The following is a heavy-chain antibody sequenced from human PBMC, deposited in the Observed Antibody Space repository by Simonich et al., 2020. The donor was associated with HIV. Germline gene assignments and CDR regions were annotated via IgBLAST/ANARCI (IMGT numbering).Heavy chain of an antibody. CDR2: FNPNMGGT. Sequence: QVQLVQSGAEVKKPGASVKVSCKASGYTFIGYYMHWVRTAPGQGLEWMGRFNPNMGGTNYAQKFQGRVTMTRDTSISTAYMELSRLRSDDTAVYYCARSRSGPFDAFDIWGQGTMVTVSS. CDR1: GYTFIGYY. V-gene: IGHV1-2*06. J-gene: IGHJ3*02. D-gene: IGHD3-3*01. CDR3: ARSRSGPFDAFDI.